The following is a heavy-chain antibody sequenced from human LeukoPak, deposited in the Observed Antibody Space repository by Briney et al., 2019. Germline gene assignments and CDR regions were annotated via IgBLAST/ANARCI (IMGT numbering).Heavy chain of an antibody. D-gene: IGHD6-19*01. CDR2: ISAYNGNT. J-gene: IGHJ4*02. CDR3: ARSALIAVAGKDDY. Sequence: ASVKVSCKASGYTFTSYGISWVRQAPGQGREWMGWISAYNGNTNYAQKLQGRVTMTTDTSTSTAYMELRSLRSDDTAVYYCARSALIAVAGKDDYWGQGTLVTVSS. CDR1: GYTFTSYG. V-gene: IGHV1-18*04.